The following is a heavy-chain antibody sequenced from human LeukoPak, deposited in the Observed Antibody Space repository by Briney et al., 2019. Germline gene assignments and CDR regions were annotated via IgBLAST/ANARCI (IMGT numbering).Heavy chain of an antibody. CDR3: AKDDSSTPRYYFDY. J-gene: IGHJ4*02. Sequence: PGGSLRLSCAASGFTFNNYAMSWVRQAPGKGLDWVSSISGTGGSIYYADSLKGRFTISRDTSKNTLYLQMNSLRAEDTALYYCAKDDSSTPRYYFDYWGQGTLVTVSS. CDR1: GFTFNNYA. D-gene: IGHD6-13*01. CDR2: ISGTGGSI. V-gene: IGHV3-23*01.